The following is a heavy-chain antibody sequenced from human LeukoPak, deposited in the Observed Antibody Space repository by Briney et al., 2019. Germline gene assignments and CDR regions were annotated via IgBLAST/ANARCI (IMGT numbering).Heavy chain of an antibody. CDR3: ARRDESHYYYYGMDV. J-gene: IGHJ6*02. CDR2: IWYDGSNK. CDR1: GFTFSSYG. V-gene: IGHV3-33*01. Sequence: GGSLRLSCAASGFTFSSYGMHWVHQAPGKGLEWVAVIWYDGSNKYYADSVKGRFTISRDNSKNTLYLQMNSLRAEDTAVYYCARRDESHYYYYGMDVWGQGTTVTVSS.